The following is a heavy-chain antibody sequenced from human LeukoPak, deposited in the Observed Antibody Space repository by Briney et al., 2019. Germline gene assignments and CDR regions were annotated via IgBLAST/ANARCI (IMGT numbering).Heavy chain of an antibody. CDR3: ARLGAGTIDY. CDR2: IYSGGGT. V-gene: IGHV3-53*01. CDR1: GFTVSSNY. Sequence: GGSLRLSCAASGFTVSSNYMSWVRQAPGKGLEWVSVIYSGGGTYYADSVKGRFTISRDNSKNMSYLQMNSLRAEDTAVYYCARLGAGTIDYWGQGTLVTVSS. J-gene: IGHJ4*02. D-gene: IGHD3/OR15-3a*01.